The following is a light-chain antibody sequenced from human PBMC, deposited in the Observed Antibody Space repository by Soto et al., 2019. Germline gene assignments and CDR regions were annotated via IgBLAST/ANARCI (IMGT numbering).Light chain of an antibody. Sequence: EIGLTQSPGTLSLSPGERATLSCRASQRVSSSYLAWYQQKSGQAPRLLIYDASSRATGTPDRFRGSGSGTDFTLTISRLEPEAFADYYCQQYGTSPSTFGQGTTVEIK. J-gene: IGKJ1*01. CDR3: QQYGTSPST. CDR2: DAS. CDR1: QRVSSSY. V-gene: IGKV3-20*01.